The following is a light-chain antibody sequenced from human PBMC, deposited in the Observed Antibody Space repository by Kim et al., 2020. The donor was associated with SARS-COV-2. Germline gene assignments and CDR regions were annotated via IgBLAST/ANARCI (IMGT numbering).Light chain of an antibody. CDR2: GAS. CDR3: QQYSNWPYT. J-gene: IGKJ2*01. CDR1: QSVSSN. V-gene: IGKV3-15*01. Sequence: EIVMTQSPATLSVSPGERVTLSCRASQSVSSNLAWYQQKPGLAPRLLIYGASTRATGIPARFRGSGSGTEFTLTITSLQSEDFAVYYCQQYSNWPYTFGQGTKLEI.